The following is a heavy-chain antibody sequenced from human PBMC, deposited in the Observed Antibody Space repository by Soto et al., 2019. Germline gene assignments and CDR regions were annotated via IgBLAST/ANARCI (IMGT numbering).Heavy chain of an antibody. D-gene: IGHD6-13*01. Sequence: ASVKVSCKASGYTFTGYYMHWVRQAPGQGLEWMGWINPNSGGTNYAQKFQGWVTMTRDTSISTAYMELSRLRSDDTAVYYFAREEIAAAGNYYYYGMDVWGQGTTVTVSS. CDR3: AREEIAAAGNYYYYGMDV. J-gene: IGHJ6*02. CDR2: INPNSGGT. V-gene: IGHV1-2*04. CDR1: GYTFTGYY.